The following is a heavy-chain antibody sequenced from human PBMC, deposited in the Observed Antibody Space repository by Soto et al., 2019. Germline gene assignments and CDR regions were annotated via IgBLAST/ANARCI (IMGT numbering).Heavy chain of an antibody. CDR3: ASVSSVYCTGTSCYAGGYFDY. V-gene: IGHV4-31*03. Sequence: QMQLQESGPGLVQPSQTLSLTCTVSGGSISSGTYYWAWIRQLPGKGLEWIGYIYYSGSTYYNPSLKSRLTILVDTSKSQFSLNLNSVTAADTAVYFCASVSSVYCTGTSCYAGGYFDYWGRGTLVTVSS. CDR1: GGSISSGTYY. D-gene: IGHD2-2*01. J-gene: IGHJ4*02. CDR2: IYYSGST.